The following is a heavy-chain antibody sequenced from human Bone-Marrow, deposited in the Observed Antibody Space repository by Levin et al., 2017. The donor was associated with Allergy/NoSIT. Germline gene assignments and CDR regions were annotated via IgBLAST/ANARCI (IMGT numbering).Heavy chain of an antibody. Sequence: GESLKISCAASGFTFSSYAMSWVRQAPGKGLEWVSAISGSGGSTYYADSVKGRFTISRDNSKNTLYLQMNSLRAEDTAVYYCAKGPPGRITIFGVVTSDYYYYYMDVWGKGTTVTVSS. D-gene: IGHD3-3*01. J-gene: IGHJ6*03. CDR2: ISGSGGST. CDR3: AKGPPGRITIFGVVTSDYYYYYMDV. CDR1: GFTFSSYA. V-gene: IGHV3-23*01.